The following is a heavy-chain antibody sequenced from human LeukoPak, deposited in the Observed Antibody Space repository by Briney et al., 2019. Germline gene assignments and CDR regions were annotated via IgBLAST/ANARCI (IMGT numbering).Heavy chain of an antibody. CDR3: ARDFYSSGWHYFDY. J-gene: IGHJ4*02. D-gene: IGHD6-19*01. CDR2: ISYDGSNK. CDR1: GFTFSSYA. Sequence: SGGSLRLSCAASGFTFSSYAMHWVRQAPGKGLEWVAVISYDGSNKYYADSVKGRLTISRDNSKNTLYLQMNSLRAEDTAVYYCARDFYSSGWHYFDYWGQGTLVTVSS. V-gene: IGHV3-30-3*01.